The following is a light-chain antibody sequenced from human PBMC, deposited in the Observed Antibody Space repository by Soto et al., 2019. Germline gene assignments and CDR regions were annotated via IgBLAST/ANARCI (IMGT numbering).Light chain of an antibody. V-gene: IGKV1-39*01. CDR2: AAS. Sequence: DIQMTQSLSSLAASVGDRVTISCRAGQSVRDYLNWYQQRPGKAPKLLIYAASSLHSGVPSRFSGSGSGTDFTLTISSLQPEDFATYYCQQTYSTPWTFGQGTRLEIK. CDR1: QSVRDY. CDR3: QQTYSTPWT. J-gene: IGKJ5*01.